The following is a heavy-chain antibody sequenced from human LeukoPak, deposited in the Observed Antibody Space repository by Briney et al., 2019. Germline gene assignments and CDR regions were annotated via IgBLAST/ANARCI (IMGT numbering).Heavy chain of an antibody. V-gene: IGHV4-59*01. CDR1: GGSISTYY. J-gene: IGHJ6*03. CDR3: ASNMVRARGPNFNYYMDV. Sequence: SETLSLTCTVSGGSISTYYWSWIRQPPGKGLEWIGYIYYTGSTNYNPSLKSRVTISVDTSKNQFSLKLSSVTAADTAVFYCASNMVRARGPNFNYYMDVWGTGTTVTVSS. D-gene: IGHD3-10*01. CDR2: IYYTGST.